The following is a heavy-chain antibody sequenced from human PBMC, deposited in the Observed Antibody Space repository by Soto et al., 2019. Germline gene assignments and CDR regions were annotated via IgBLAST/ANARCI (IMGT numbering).Heavy chain of an antibody. CDR1: GGSLSSYY. D-gene: IGHD6-19*01. Sequence: SETLSLTCTVAGGSLSSYYWSWIRQTPGKGLEWIGYIYYSESTNYNPSLKSRVTISVDTSKNQFSLKLSSVTAADTAVYYCARHGQWLVTGYFYYGMDVWGQGTLVTVSS. V-gene: IGHV4-59*08. CDR2: IYYSEST. J-gene: IGHJ6*02. CDR3: ARHGQWLVTGYFYYGMDV.